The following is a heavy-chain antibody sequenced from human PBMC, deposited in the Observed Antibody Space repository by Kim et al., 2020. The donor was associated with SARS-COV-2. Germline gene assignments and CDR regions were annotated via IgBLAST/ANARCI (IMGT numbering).Heavy chain of an antibody. Sequence: SVKVSCKASGGTFSSYAISWVRQAPGQGLEWMGGIIPIFGTANYAQKFQGRVTITADESTSTAYMELSSLRSEDTAVYYCARSVTLGIQLLYYYYYGMDVWGQGTTVTVSS. CDR1: GGTFSSYA. CDR2: IIPIFGTA. D-gene: IGHD5-18*01. J-gene: IGHJ6*02. V-gene: IGHV1-69*13. CDR3: ARSVTLGIQLLYYYYYGMDV.